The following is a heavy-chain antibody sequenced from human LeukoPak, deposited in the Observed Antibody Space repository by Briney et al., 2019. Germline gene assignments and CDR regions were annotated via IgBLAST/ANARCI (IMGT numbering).Heavy chain of an antibody. J-gene: IGHJ4*02. D-gene: IGHD6-13*01. CDR1: GFTFSSYA. CDR3: AKARLKSIAAAGTY. CDR2: ISGSGGST. Sequence: GGSLRLSCAASGFTFSSYAMSWVRQAPGKRLEWVSAISGSGGSTYYADSVKGRFTISRDNSKNTLYLQMNSLRAEDTAVYYCAKARLKSIAAAGTYWGQGTLVTVSS. V-gene: IGHV3-23*01.